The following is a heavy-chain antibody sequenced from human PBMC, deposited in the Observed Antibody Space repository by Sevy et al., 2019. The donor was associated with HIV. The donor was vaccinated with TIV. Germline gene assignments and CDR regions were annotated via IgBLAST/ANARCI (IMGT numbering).Heavy chain of an antibody. CDR3: AKGSGSYPPHDAFDI. CDR1: GFTFSSYG. Sequence: GGSLRLSCAASGFTFSSYGMHWVRQAPGKGLEWVAVISYDGSNKYYADSVKGRFTISRDNSKNTRYLQMNSLRAEDTAVYYCAKGSGSYPPHDAFDIWGQGTMVTVSS. D-gene: IGHD3-10*01. V-gene: IGHV3-30*18. J-gene: IGHJ3*02. CDR2: ISYDGSNK.